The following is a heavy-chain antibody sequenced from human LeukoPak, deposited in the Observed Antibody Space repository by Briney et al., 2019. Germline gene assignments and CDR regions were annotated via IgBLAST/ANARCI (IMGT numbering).Heavy chain of an antibody. CDR2: IRNKANSHTT. V-gene: IGHV3-72*01. CDR1: GFXFSDHY. Sequence: PGGSLRLSCAASGFXFSDHYMDWVRQAPGKGLEWVGRIRNKANSHTTEYAASVKDGFTISRDDSKNSLYLQMNSLKTEDTAVYYCVTVSSFDYWGQGTLVTVSS. J-gene: IGHJ4*02. CDR3: VTVSSFDY.